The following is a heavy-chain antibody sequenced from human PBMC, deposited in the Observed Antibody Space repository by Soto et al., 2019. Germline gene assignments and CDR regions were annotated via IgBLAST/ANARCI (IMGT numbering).Heavy chain of an antibody. CDR1: RFTFNRCS. Sequence: GSSVEVSCKNCRFTFNRCSLLWLHQARGNHLPGIGWIDVGSGNANYAQRLQERVTISRDMSTSTGYMELSSLRPEDTAVYYCAADVGGYIYGLARHWGPGTLVTVSS. D-gene: IGHD4-17*01. V-gene: IGHV1-58*01. CDR3: AADVGGYIYGLARH. CDR2: IDVGSGNA. J-gene: IGHJ1*01.